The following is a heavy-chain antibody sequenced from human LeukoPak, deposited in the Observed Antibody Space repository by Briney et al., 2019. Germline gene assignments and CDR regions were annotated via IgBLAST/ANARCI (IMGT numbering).Heavy chain of an antibody. Sequence: GGSLRLSCAASGFTFSSYAMSWVRQAPGKGLEWVSAISGSGGSTYYADSVKGRFTISRDNSKNTLYLQMNSLRAEDTAVYYCARKYSYSWGYFDYWGQGTLVTVSS. V-gene: IGHV3-23*01. CDR2: ISGSGGST. D-gene: IGHD6-6*01. CDR3: ARKYSYSWGYFDY. CDR1: GFTFSSYA. J-gene: IGHJ4*02.